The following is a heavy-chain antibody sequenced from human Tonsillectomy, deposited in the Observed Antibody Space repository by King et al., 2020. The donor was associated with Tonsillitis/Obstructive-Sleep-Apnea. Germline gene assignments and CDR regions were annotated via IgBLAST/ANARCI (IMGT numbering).Heavy chain of an antibody. Sequence: VQLVESGGGVVQPGRSLGLSCAASGFTFRSYGMHWVRQAPGKGLEWVAVIWYDGSNKYYADSVKGRVTISRDNSKKTLYLQMNSLRAEDTAVYYCARGNDFWSGLFDYWGQGTLVTVSS. V-gene: IGHV3-33*01. D-gene: IGHD3-3*01. CDR1: GFTFRSYG. CDR3: ARGNDFWSGLFDY. J-gene: IGHJ4*02. CDR2: IWYDGSNK.